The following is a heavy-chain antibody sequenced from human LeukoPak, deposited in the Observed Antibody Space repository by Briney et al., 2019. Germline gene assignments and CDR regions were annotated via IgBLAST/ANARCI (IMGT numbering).Heavy chain of an antibody. Sequence: GGSLRLSCAASGFTFSSYGMHWVRQAPGKALEWVAVISYDGSNKYYADSVKGRFTISRDNSKNTLYLQMNSLRAEDTAVYYCAKGAKGMGSSWYLFDYWGQGTLVTVSS. CDR1: GFTFSSYG. J-gene: IGHJ4*02. CDR2: ISYDGSNK. V-gene: IGHV3-30*18. CDR3: AKGAKGMGSSWYLFDY. D-gene: IGHD6-13*01.